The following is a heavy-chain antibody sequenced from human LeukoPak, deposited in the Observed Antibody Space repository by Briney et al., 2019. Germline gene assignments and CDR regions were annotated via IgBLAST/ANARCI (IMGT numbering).Heavy chain of an antibody. Sequence: PGRSLRLSCAASGFTFSSYAMHWVRQAPGKGLEWVAVISYDGSNKYYADSVKGRFTISRDNSKNTLYLQMNSLRAEDTAVYYCARDRRGYSGYDFPDYWGQGTLVTVSS. CDR3: ARDRRGYSGYDFPDY. CDR1: GFTFSSYA. D-gene: IGHD5-12*01. V-gene: IGHV3-30-3*01. J-gene: IGHJ4*02. CDR2: ISYDGSNK.